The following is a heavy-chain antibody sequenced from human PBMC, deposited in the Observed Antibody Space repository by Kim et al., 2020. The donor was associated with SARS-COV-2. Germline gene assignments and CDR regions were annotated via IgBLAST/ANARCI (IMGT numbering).Heavy chain of an antibody. D-gene: IGHD1-26*01. V-gene: IGHV3-23*01. CDR3: AIAVSGNYPY. J-gene: IGHJ4*02. Sequence: GGSLRLSCAASGFTFGSYAMTWVRQAPGKGLEWVSGISLSGGSTYYADSVKGRFTISRDNSKNTVFLQMNSLRAEDTAVYYCAIAVSGNYPYWGQGTLVTVS. CDR2: ISLSGGST. CDR1: GFTFGSYA.